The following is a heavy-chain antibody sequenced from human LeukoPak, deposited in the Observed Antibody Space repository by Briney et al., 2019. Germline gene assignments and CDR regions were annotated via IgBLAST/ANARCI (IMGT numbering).Heavy chain of an antibody. J-gene: IGHJ6*02. D-gene: IGHD3-10*01. CDR1: GFTFTSYW. V-gene: IGHV5-51*01. Sequence: GESLKISCKTSGFTFTSYWIGWVRQTPGKGLECMGVIFPRDSDVRYSPSFQGQVTIAAEKSTNTAYLHWGSLKTSDSAMYYCVRSLPGTLLRGYGMDVWGPGTTVTVS. CDR2: IFPRDSDV. CDR3: VRSLPGTLLRGYGMDV.